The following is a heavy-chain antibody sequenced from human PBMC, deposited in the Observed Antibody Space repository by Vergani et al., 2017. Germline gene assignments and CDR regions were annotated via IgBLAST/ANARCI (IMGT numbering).Heavy chain of an antibody. V-gene: IGHV1-69*06. Sequence: QVQLVQSGAEVKKPGSSVKVSCKASGGTFSSYAISWVRQAPGQGLEWMGGIIPIFGTANYAQKFQGRVTMTEDTSTDTAYMELSSLRSEDTAVYYCATAVGKGYSSGWTRFDYWGQGTLVTVSS. CDR1: GGTFSSYA. J-gene: IGHJ4*02. CDR2: IIPIFGTA. D-gene: IGHD6-19*01. CDR3: ATAVGKGYSSGWTRFDY.